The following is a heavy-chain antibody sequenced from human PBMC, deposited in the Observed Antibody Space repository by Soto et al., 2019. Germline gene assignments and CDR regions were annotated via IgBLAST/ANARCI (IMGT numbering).Heavy chain of an antibody. CDR1: GFTFSSYW. CDR3: ARFDYDFWSGYYSAPYYYYGMDV. Sequence: GGSLRLSCAASGFTFSSYWMSWVRQAPGKGLEWVANIKQDGSEKYYVDSVKGRFTISRDNAKNSLYLQMNSLRAEDTAVYYCARFDYDFWSGYYSAPYYYYGMDVWGQGTTVTVSS. D-gene: IGHD3-3*01. V-gene: IGHV3-7*05. J-gene: IGHJ6*02. CDR2: IKQDGSEK.